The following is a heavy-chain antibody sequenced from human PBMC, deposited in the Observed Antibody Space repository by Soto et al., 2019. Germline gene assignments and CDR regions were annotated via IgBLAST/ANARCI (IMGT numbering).Heavy chain of an antibody. J-gene: IGHJ4*02. Sequence: QIQLLQSGAEVKKPGASVKVTCKASGYTFRNFGISWVRQAPGQGLEWMGWISAYNANANYAQKFQGRLTMTADTSTSTAYMERRSLRSDDTDVYYCARENSYFDYWGQGTLVTVSS. CDR1: GYTFRNFG. CDR3: ARENSYFDY. V-gene: IGHV1-18*01. CDR2: ISAYNANA.